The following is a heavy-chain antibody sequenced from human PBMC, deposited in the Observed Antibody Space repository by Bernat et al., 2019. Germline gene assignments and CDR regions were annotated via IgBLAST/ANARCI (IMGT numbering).Heavy chain of an antibody. CDR3: ARGVGIAARLPTPGHYYYYYGMDV. Sequence: QLQLQESGSGLVKPSQTLSLTCAVSGGSISSGGYSWSWIRQPPGKGLEWIGYIYHSGSTYYNPSLKSRVTISVDRSKNQFSLKLSSVTAADTAVYYCARGVGIAARLPTPGHYYYYYGMDVWGQGTTVTVSS. CDR2: IYHSGST. CDR1: GGSISSGGYS. J-gene: IGHJ6*02. V-gene: IGHV4-30-2*01. D-gene: IGHD6-25*01.